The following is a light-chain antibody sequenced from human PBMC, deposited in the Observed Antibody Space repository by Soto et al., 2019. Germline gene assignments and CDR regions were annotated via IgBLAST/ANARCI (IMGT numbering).Light chain of an antibody. J-gene: IGLJ3*02. CDR1: SGNSDDL. CDR3: ETWGRDIWV. Sequence: QAVVTQSSSASASLGSSVRLTCTLSSGNSDDLIAWHQQQPGKAPRYMMKVEGSGNYKRGSGVPDRFSGSGSGADRYLTISDLQSEDEAYYYCETWGRDIWVFGGGTKLTVL. V-gene: IGLV4-60*03. CDR2: VEGSGNY.